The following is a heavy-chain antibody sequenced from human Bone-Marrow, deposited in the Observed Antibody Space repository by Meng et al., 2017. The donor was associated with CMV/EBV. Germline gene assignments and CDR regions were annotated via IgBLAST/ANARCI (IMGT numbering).Heavy chain of an antibody. J-gene: IGHJ6*02. CDR2: MNPNSGNT. CDR1: GYTFTSYD. Sequence: ASVKVSCKASGYTFTSYDINWVRQATGQGLEWMGWMNPNSGNTGYAQKFQGRVTMTRNTSISTAYMELSSLRSEDTAVFYCARVRIFGVVTFVDVWGQGTTVTVSS. CDR3: ARVRIFGVVTFVDV. V-gene: IGHV1-8*01. D-gene: IGHD3-3*01.